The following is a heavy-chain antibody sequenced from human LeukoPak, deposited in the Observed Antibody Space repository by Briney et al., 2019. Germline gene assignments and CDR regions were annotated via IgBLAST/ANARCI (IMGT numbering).Heavy chain of an antibody. V-gene: IGHV4-59*01. CDR3: ARGKITMVRGVTAGGFDY. CDR2: ISHSGST. D-gene: IGHD3-10*01. Sequence: PSETLSLTCTVSGGSISSYHWSWIRQPPGKGLEWIGYISHSGSTNYNPSLKSRVTISIDTSKNQFSLKLNSVTAADTAVYYCARGKITMVRGVTAGGFDYWGQGTLVTVSS. J-gene: IGHJ4*02. CDR1: GGSISSYH.